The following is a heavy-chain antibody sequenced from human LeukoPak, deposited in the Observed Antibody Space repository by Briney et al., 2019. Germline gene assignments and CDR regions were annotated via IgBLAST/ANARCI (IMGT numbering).Heavy chain of an antibody. CDR2: ISWNSGSI. J-gene: IGHJ3*02. Sequence: GGSLRLSCAASGSTFDDYAMHWVRQAPGKGLEWVSGISWNSGSIGYADSVKGRFTISRDNAKNSLYLQMNSLRAEDTALYYCAKEGCSGSYWVGAFDIWGQGTMVTVSS. D-gene: IGHD1-26*01. CDR3: AKEGCSGSYWVGAFDI. CDR1: GSTFDDYA. V-gene: IGHV3-9*01.